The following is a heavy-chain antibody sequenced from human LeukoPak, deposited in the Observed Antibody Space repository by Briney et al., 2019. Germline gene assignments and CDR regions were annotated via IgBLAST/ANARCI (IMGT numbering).Heavy chain of an antibody. CDR1: GYTFTSYD. V-gene: IGHV1-8*01. CDR2: MNPNSGNT. J-gene: IGHJ6*02. CDR3: ARVAVAVYLSYYYYYGMDV. Sequence: ASVKVSCKASGYTFTSYDINWVRQATGQGLEWMGWMNPNSGNTGYAQKFQGRVTMTSNTSISTAYMELSSLRSEDTAVYYCARVAVAVYLSYYYYYGMDVWGQGTTVTVSS. D-gene: IGHD6-19*01.